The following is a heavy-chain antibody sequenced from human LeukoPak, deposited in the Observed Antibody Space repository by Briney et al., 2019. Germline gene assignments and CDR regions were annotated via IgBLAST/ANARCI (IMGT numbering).Heavy chain of an antibody. CDR3: ARELLWFGELLPDYYYGMDV. V-gene: IGHV1-8*01. CDR2: MNPNSGNT. CDR1: GYTFTSYD. J-gene: IGHJ6*02. D-gene: IGHD3-10*01. Sequence: GASVKVTCKASGYTFTSYDINWVRQATGQGLEWMGWMNPNSGNTGYAQKFQGRVTMTRNTSISTAYMELSSLRSEDTAVYYCARELLWFGELLPDYYYGMDVWGQGTTVTVSS.